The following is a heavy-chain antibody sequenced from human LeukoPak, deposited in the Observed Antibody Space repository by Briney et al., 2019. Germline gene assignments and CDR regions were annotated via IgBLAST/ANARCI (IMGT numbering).Heavy chain of an antibody. CDR3: ARDRSGALGIPSIHFDY. D-gene: IGHD3-10*01. CDR2: INSDGSNI. V-gene: IGHV3-74*01. J-gene: IGHJ4*02. Sequence: GESLRLSCAASGFTFSSYWMHWVRQAPGKGLVWVSRINSDGSNIIYADSVKGRFTISRDNAKNSLYLQMNSLRAEDTAVYYCARDRSGALGIPSIHFDYWGQGTLVTVSS. CDR1: GFTFSSYW.